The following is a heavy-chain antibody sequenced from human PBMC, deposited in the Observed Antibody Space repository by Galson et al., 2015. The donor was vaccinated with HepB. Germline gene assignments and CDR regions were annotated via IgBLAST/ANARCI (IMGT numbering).Heavy chain of an antibody. Sequence: SLRLSCAVSGFVASSEYMSWVRQAPGKGLEWLSVIYEGGKTYYGDSVKGRFSMSTDNYRNTLSLQMNNVRVEDTAVYYCARMLPQPTAAWGRGTLVTVSS. CDR3: ARMLPQPTAA. D-gene: IGHD2-2*01. V-gene: IGHV3-53*01. J-gene: IGHJ5*02. CDR2: IYEGGKT. CDR1: GFVASSEY.